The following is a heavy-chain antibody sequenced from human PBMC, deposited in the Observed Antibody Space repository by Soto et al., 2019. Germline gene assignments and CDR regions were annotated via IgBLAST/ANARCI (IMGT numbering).Heavy chain of an antibody. CDR3: ARLKPTGTTNRFYYYYGMDV. CDR1: GYSFTSYW. CDR2: IDPSDSYT. Sequence: PGESLKISCKGSGYSFTSYWISWVRQMPGKGLEWMGRIDPSDSYTNYSPSFQGHVTISADKSISTAYLQWSSLKASDTAMYYCARLKPTGTTNRFYYYYGMDVWGQGTTVTVSS. D-gene: IGHD1-7*01. J-gene: IGHJ6*02. V-gene: IGHV5-10-1*01.